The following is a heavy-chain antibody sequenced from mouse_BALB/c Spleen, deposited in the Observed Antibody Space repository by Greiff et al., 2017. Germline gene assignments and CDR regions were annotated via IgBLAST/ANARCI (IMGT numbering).Heavy chain of an antibody. CDR1: GYTFTSYW. J-gene: IGHJ3*01. CDR2: INPSNGRT. V-gene: IGHV1S81*02. Sequence: QVQLQQSGAELVKPGASVKLSCKASGYTFTSYWMHWVKQRPGQGLEWIGEINPSNGRTNYNEKFKSKATLTVDKSSSTAYMQLSSLTSEDSAVYYCARDYGSGAYWGQGTLVTVSA. D-gene: IGHD1-1*01. CDR3: ARDYGSGAY.